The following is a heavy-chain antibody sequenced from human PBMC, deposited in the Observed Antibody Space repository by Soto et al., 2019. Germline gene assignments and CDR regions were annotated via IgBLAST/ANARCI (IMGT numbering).Heavy chain of an antibody. CDR3: ARVSGYYYGSGQYYYYGMDV. V-gene: IGHV1-69*13. CDR2: IIPIFGAA. D-gene: IGHD3-10*01. Sequence: SVKVSCKASGGTFSSYAISWVRQAPVQGLEWMGGIIPIFGAANYAQKFQGRVTITADESTSTAYMELSSLRSEDTAVYYCARVSGYYYGSGQYYYYGMDVWGQGTTVTVSS. J-gene: IGHJ6*02. CDR1: GGTFSSYA.